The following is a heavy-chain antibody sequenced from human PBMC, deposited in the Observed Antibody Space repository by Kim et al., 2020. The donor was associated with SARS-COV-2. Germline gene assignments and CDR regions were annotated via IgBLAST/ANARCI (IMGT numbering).Heavy chain of an antibody. CDR1: GFTFSSYA. Sequence: GGSLRLSCAASGFTFSSYAMSWVRQAPGKGLEWVSAISGSGGSTYYADSVKGRFTISRDNSKNTLYLQMNSLRAEDTAVYYCAKDRMLVLLWFGELFYFDYWCQGTLVTVSS. CDR2: ISGSGGST. D-gene: IGHD3-10*01. V-gene: IGHV3-23*01. J-gene: IGHJ4*02. CDR3: AKDRMLVLLWFGELFYFDY.